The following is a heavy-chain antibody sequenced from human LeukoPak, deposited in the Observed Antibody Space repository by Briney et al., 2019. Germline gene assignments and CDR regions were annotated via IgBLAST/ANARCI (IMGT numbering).Heavy chain of an antibody. V-gene: IGHV4-39*01. Sequence: SESLSLTCTVSGGSISSGSYYWGWIRQPPGKGLEWVGSMYYSGSTYYNPSLKSRVTISVDMSKNQFSLNLNSVTAADTAVYYCASDSSGYYSDYWGQGTLVTVSS. D-gene: IGHD3-22*01. J-gene: IGHJ4*02. CDR3: ASDSSGYYSDY. CDR1: GGSISSGSYY. CDR2: MYYSGST.